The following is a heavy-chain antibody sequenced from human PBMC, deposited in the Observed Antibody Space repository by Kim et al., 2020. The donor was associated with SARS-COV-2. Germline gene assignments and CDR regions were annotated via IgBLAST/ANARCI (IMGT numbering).Heavy chain of an antibody. V-gene: IGHV4-39*01. J-gene: IGHJ4*02. CDR3: QRTEVNCGHYLY. CDR2: VSYTGKT. D-gene: IGHD2-21*01. CDR1: GGSMTISCDYY. Sequence: SETLSLTCTVSGGSMTISCDYYWARIRQPPGKGLEWIGSVSYTGKTYYHPSLKSRVTIPVDTSKYQFSLSLNSVTAADTAVSYCQRTEVNCGHYLYWGQG.